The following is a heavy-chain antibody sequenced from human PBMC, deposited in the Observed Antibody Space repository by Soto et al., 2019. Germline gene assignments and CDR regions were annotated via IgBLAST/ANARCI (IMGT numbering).Heavy chain of an antibody. CDR1: KFTFSTYA. J-gene: IGHJ3*01. CDR3: EKAGDDNRPPDAYDL. D-gene: IGHD3-9*01. Sequence: GSLRLSCAAPKFTFSTYAMTWVRQAPVNGLEFVSTITDIFGRTYYADSVRGRVTISRYNSMNTLYLQMNSLRTEDTAVYYFEKAGDDNRPPDAYDLRGQG. V-gene: IGHV3-23*01. CDR2: ITDIFGRT.